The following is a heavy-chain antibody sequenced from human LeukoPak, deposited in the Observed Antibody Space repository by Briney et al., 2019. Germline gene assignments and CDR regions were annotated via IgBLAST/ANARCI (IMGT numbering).Heavy chain of an antibody. D-gene: IGHD6-13*01. V-gene: IGHV3-74*01. CDR2: IYSDGSSR. Sequence: QAGGSLRLPCAASGFTFSNYWKHWVRHAPGKGLVWVSRIYSDGSSRSYADSVKGRFTISRDNAKNTLYLQMNSLRAEDTAVYYCASASSHRIAAGGDYWGQGALVTVSS. CDR3: ASASSHRIAAGGDY. CDR1: GFTFSNYW. J-gene: IGHJ4*02.